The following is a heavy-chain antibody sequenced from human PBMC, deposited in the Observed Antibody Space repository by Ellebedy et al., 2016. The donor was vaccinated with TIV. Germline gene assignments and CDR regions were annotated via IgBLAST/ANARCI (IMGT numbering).Heavy chain of an antibody. CDR2: IKQDGSEK. CDR3: EGRAYNWNDGSLFDY. D-gene: IGHD1-1*01. V-gene: IGHV3-7*03. Sequence: GGSLRLSCAASGFTFSSYWMSWVRQAPGKGLEWVANIKQDGSEKYYVDSVKGRFTISRDNAKNSLYLQMNSLRAEDTAVYYCEGRAYNWNDGSLFDYWGQGTLVTVSS. J-gene: IGHJ4*02. CDR1: GFTFSSYW.